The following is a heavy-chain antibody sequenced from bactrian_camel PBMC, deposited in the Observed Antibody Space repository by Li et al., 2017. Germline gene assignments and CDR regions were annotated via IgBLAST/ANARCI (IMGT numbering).Heavy chain of an antibody. CDR3: AAGSSWCGVNQDTSKYPY. CDR2: LDVDESKSWVR. CDR1: GLRVGDTC. D-gene: IGHD1*01. Sequence: HVQLVESGGGSVQAGGSLTLSCAASGLRVGDTCMAWFRQRPGLGREGVAALDVDESKSWVRDYRASVRGRFTISRHIANNSATLRMDNLKPEDSAVHYCAAGSSWCGVNQDTSKYPYWGQGTQVTVS. J-gene: IGHJ4*01. V-gene: IGHV3S6*01.